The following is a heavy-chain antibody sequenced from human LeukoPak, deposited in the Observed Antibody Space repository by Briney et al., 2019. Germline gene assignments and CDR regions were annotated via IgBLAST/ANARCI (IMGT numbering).Heavy chain of an antibody. CDR3: ARVPYSSGWADY. V-gene: IGHV3-30-3*01. J-gene: IGHJ4*02. D-gene: IGHD6-19*01. CDR1: GFTFSSYA. Sequence: GGSLRLSCAASGFTFSSYAMHWVRQAPGKGLEWVAVISYDGSNKYYADSVKGRFTISRDNSKNALYLQMNSLRAEDTAVYYCARVPYSSGWADYWGQGTLVTVSS. CDR2: ISYDGSNK.